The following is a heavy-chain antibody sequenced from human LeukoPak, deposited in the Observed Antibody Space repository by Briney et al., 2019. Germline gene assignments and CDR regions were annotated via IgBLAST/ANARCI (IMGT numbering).Heavy chain of an antibody. CDR2: IYYSGST. V-gene: IGHV4-59*08. CDR3: ARQRSSRIDY. J-gene: IGHJ4*02. CDR1: GGSISSYY. Sequence: SETLSLTCTVSGGSISSYYWSWIRQPPGKGLEWIGYIYYSGSTNYNPSLKSRVTISVDTSKNQFSLKLSSVTAADTAVYYCARQRSSRIDYWGQGTLVTVSS. D-gene: IGHD6-13*01.